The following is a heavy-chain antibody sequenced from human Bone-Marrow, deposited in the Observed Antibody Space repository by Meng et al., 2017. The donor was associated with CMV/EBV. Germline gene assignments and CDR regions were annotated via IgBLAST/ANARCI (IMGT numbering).Heavy chain of an antibody. CDR1: GGSVSSGSYY. D-gene: IGHD3-3*01. CDR3: ARAGFLEWLYTTYFDY. Sequence: SETLSLTCTVSGGSVSSGSYYWSWIRQPPGKGLEWIGYIYYSGSTNYNPSLKSRATISVDTSKNQFSLKLSSVTAADTAVYYCARAGFLEWLYTTYFDYWGQGTLVTVSS. J-gene: IGHJ4*02. V-gene: IGHV4-61*01. CDR2: IYYSGST.